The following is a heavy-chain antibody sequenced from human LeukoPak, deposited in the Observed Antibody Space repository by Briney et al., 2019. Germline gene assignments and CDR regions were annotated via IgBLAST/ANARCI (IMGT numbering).Heavy chain of an antibody. CDR1: GYTFTSYG. Sequence: GASVKVSCKASGYTFTSYGISWVRQAPGQGLEWMGWISAYNGNTNYAQKLQGRVTITRNTSISTAYMELSSLRSEDTAVYSCARGPSWSGYSQPYYFDYWGQGTLVTVSS. CDR3: ARGPSWSGYSQPYYFDY. D-gene: IGHD3-3*01. J-gene: IGHJ4*02. CDR2: ISAYNGNT. V-gene: IGHV1-18*01.